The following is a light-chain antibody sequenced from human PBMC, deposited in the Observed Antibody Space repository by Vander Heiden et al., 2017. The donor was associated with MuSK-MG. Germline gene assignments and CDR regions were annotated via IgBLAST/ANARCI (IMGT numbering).Light chain of an antibody. Sequence: QAVLPQPSSLSASPGASASLPCTLRGDINVANYTIYWYQQRPGRPPQSSTRHISYADKQQGSGVPSRFSGSKYASATAGILVRSGLEAEDDSYYYCVNWNSSAVVFGGGTKLTVL. CDR3: VNWNSSAVV. J-gene: IGLJ3*02. V-gene: IGLV5-45*03. CDR1: GDINVANYT. CDR2: HISYADK.